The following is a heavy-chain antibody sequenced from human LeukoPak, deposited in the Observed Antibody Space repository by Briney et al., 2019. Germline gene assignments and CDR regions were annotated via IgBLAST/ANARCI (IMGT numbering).Heavy chain of an antibody. D-gene: IGHD5-12*01. V-gene: IGHV3-53*04. CDR3: VRDYEGVDY. CDR2: IYSGGST. J-gene: IGHJ4*02. Sequence: GGSLRLSCAASGFTFSSYAMSWVRQAPGKGLEWVSVIYSGGSTYYADSVKGRFTISRHNSKNTLYLQMNSLRAEDTAVYYCVRDYEGVDYWGQGTLVTVSS. CDR1: GFTFSSYA.